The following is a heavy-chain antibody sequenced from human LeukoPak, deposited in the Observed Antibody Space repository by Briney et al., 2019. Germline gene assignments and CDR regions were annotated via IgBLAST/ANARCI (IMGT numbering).Heavy chain of an antibody. Sequence: SETLSLTCTVSGGSISSYYWSWIRQPPGKGLEWIGYIYYSGGTNYNPSLKSRVTISVDTSKNQFSLKLSSVTAADTAVYYCARTRYGYQTNWFDPWGQGTLVTVSS. CDR3: ARTRYGYQTNWFDP. CDR2: IYYSGGT. V-gene: IGHV4-59*08. J-gene: IGHJ5*02. D-gene: IGHD5-18*01. CDR1: GGSISSYY.